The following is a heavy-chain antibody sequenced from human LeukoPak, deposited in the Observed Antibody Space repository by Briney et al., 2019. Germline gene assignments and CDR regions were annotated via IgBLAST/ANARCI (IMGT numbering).Heavy chain of an antibody. Sequence: GGSLRLSCAASGFTFSSYAMHWVRQAPGKGLEWVAVISYDGSNKYYADSVKGRFTISRDNSKNTLYLQMNSLRAEDTAVYYCARERYYDSSGYYPYYFDYWGQGTLVTVSS. D-gene: IGHD3-22*01. CDR2: ISYDGSNK. CDR3: ARERYYDSSGYYPYYFDY. V-gene: IGHV3-30*14. CDR1: GFTFSSYA. J-gene: IGHJ4*02.